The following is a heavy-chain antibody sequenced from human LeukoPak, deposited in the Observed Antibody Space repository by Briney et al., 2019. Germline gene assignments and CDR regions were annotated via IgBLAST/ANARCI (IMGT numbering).Heavy chain of an antibody. V-gene: IGHV4-59*06. CDR1: GGSISSYY. J-gene: IGHJ2*01. CDR2: IYYSGST. CDR3: ARAFPYYYDSSGYPYWYFDL. Sequence: PSETLSLTCTVSGGSISSYYWSWIRQHPGKGLEWIGYIYYSGSTYYNPSLKSRVTISVDTSKNQFSLKLSSVTAADTAVYYCARAFPYYYDSSGYPYWYFDLWGRGTLVTVSS. D-gene: IGHD3-22*01.